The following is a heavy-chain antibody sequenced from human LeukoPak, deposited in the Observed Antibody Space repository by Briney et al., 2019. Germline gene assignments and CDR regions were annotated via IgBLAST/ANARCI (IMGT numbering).Heavy chain of an antibody. J-gene: IGHJ4*02. V-gene: IGHV3-30*18. Sequence: GGSLRLSCAASGFTFRNYGMHWVRQAPAKGLEWVSVISYDGSNEFYADSVKGRFTISRDNSKNTLFLQMNSLRPEDTAVYYCAKDGADVLRYFDWAYYFDYWGQGTLVTVSS. CDR3: AKDGADVLRYFDWAYYFDY. CDR2: ISYDGSNE. D-gene: IGHD3-9*01. CDR1: GFTFRNYG.